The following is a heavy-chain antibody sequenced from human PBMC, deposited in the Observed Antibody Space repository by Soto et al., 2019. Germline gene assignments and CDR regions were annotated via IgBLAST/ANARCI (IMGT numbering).Heavy chain of an antibody. CDR1: GGTFSSYA. V-gene: IGHV1-69*12. CDR3: ARGEYYYGSGSYPPRWITPYYFDS. CDR2: IIPIFGTA. D-gene: IGHD3-10*01. Sequence: QVQLVQSGAEVKKPGSSVKVSCKASGGTFSSYAISWVRQAPGQGLEWMGGIIPIFGTANYAQKFQGRVTITADESTSTAYMELSSLRSEDTAVYYCARGEYYYGSGSYPPRWITPYYFDSWGQGTLVTVSS. J-gene: IGHJ4*02.